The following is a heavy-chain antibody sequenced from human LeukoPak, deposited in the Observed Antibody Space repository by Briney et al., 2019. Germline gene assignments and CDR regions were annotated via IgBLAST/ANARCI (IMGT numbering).Heavy chain of an antibody. CDR2: ISAYNGNT. Sequence: ASVKVSCKASGYTFTSYGISWVRQAPGQGLEWMGWISAYNGNTNYAQKLQGRVTMTRDTSTSTVYMELSSLRSEDTAVYYCARDIRESFSYDSSGFDYWGQGTLVTVSS. D-gene: IGHD3-22*01. J-gene: IGHJ4*02. CDR1: GYTFTSYG. V-gene: IGHV1-18*01. CDR3: ARDIRESFSYDSSGFDY.